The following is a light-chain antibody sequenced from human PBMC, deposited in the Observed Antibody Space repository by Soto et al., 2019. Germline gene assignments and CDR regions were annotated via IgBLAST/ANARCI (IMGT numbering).Light chain of an antibody. Sequence: QTVVTQEPSLTVSPGGTVTLTCASSTGAVTSGSYPNWLQQKPGQAPRALIYSTSYKHSWTPARFSGSLLGGKAALTLSGVQPEDEADYYCLLYYGDAQVFGGGTKGTVL. CDR3: LLYYGDAQV. CDR2: STS. CDR1: TGAVTSGSY. V-gene: IGLV7-43*01. J-gene: IGLJ2*01.